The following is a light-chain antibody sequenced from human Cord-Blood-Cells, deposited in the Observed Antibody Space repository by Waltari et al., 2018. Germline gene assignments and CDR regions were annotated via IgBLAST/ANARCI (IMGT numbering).Light chain of an antibody. CDR1: SSDVGSYNL. CDR2: EGS. Sequence: QSALTQPASVSGSPGQSITISCTGTSSDVGSYNLLSWYQQHPGKAPKRMIYEGSKRPSGVSNRLSGSKSGNTASMTISGRQAEDEADYYCCSYAGSSYVFGTGTKVTVL. J-gene: IGLJ1*01. CDR3: CSYAGSSYV. V-gene: IGLV2-23*01.